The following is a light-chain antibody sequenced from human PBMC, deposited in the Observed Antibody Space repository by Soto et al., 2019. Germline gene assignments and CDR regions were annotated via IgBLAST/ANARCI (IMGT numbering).Light chain of an antibody. V-gene: IGKV3-20*01. CDR1: QSVSSSY. CDR2: GAS. Sequence: EIVLTQSPGTLSLSPGERATLSCRASQSVSSSYLAWYQQKPGQAPRLLMYGASNRATGIPDRFSGGGSGTDFTLTISRLEPEDFAVYYCQQYGSTPRTFGQGTRLEIK. J-gene: IGKJ5*01. CDR3: QQYGSTPRT.